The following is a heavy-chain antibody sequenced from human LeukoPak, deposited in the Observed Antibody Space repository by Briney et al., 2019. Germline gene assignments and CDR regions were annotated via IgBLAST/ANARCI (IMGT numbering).Heavy chain of an antibody. V-gene: IGHV3-74*01. CDR2: INTDGSRT. J-gene: IGHJ3*02. D-gene: IGHD1-26*01. CDR3: ASDSSIVGANDAFDI. CDR1: EFTFSTYW. Sequence: GGSLRLSCEASEFTFSTYWMHWVRQVPGKGLVWVARINTDGSRTSYADSVKGRFTISRDNSKNTLYLQMNSLRAEDTAVYYCASDSSIVGANDAFDIWGQGTMVTVSS.